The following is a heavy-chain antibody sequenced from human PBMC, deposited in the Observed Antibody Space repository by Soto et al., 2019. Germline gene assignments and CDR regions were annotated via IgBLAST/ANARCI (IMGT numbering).Heavy chain of an antibody. V-gene: IGHV6-1*01. D-gene: IGHD3-16*01. Sequence: PSQTLSLTCAISGDSVYGNSAAWNWIRQSPSRGLEWLGRTYYRSKRYNDYAVSVKSRITVTAEPSQNQSSLHLKSVPHQHTAVYYWAQEVPDYESNDNYFEYWGQGALVTVSS. CDR2: TYYRSKRYN. CDR1: GDSVYGNSAA. J-gene: IGHJ4*02. CDR3: AQEVPDYESNDNYFEY.